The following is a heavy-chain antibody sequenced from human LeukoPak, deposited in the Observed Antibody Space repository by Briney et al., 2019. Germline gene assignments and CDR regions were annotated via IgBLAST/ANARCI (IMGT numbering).Heavy chain of an antibody. CDR1: GFTFSRNA. Sequence: GGSLRLSCVASGFTFSRNAMHWVRQAPGKGLEWVALISYDGSSESYADSVKGRFTISRDNSKNTLYLQMNSLGAEDTAVYYCAKSLPAARYYFDSWGQGTLVTVSS. D-gene: IGHD6-6*01. CDR3: AKSLPAARYYFDS. J-gene: IGHJ4*02. CDR2: ISYDGSSE. V-gene: IGHV3-30*18.